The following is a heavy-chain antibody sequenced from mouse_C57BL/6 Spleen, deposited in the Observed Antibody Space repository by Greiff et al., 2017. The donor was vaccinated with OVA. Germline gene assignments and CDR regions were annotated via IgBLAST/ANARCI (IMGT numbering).Heavy chain of an antibody. D-gene: IGHD2-3*01. CDR1: GYTFTDYN. J-gene: IGHJ4*01. CDR2: INPNNGGT. CDR3: ARGDEGYEGYAIDY. Sequence: VQLQQSGPELVKPGASVKIPCKASGYTFTDYNMDWVKQSHGKSLEWIGDINPNNGGTIYNQKFKGKATLTVDKSSSTAYMELRSLTSEDTAVYYCARGDEGYEGYAIDYWGQGTSVTVSS. V-gene: IGHV1-18*01.